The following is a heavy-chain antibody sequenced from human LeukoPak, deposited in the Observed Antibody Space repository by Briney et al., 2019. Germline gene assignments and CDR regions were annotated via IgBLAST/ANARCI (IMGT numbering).Heavy chain of an antibody. CDR3: ANAYCGGDCYFLWY. CDR2: IRYDGSNK. D-gene: IGHD2-21*01. Sequence: GGSLRLSCAASGFTFSSYGMHWVRQAPGKGLEWVAFIRYDGSNKYYADSVKGRFTISRDNPKNTLYLQMNSLRAEDTAVYYCANAYCGGDCYFLWYWGQGTLVTVSS. CDR1: GFTFSSYG. V-gene: IGHV3-30*02. J-gene: IGHJ4*02.